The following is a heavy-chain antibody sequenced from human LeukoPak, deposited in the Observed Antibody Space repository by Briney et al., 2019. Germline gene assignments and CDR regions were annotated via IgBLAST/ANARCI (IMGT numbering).Heavy chain of an antibody. J-gene: IGHJ6*03. CDR1: GFTFSSYS. D-gene: IGHD3-10*01. V-gene: IGHV3-21*01. CDR2: ISSSSSYI. CDR3: ARSGVDYYYYMDV. Sequence: GGSLRLSCAASGFTFSSYSMNWVRQAPGKGLEWVSSISSSSSYIYYADSVKGRFTISRDNAKNSLYLQMNSLRAEDTAVYYCARSGVDYYYYMDVWGIGTTVTVSS.